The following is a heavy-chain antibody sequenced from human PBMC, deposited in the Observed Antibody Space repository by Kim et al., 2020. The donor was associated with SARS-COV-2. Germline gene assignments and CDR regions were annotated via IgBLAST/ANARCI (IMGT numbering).Heavy chain of an antibody. Sequence: GGSLRLSCAASGFTFSSYEMNWVRQAPGKGLEWVSYISSSGSTIYYADSVKGRFTISRDNAKNSLYLQMNSLRAEDTAVYYCARERGILDIVVVPDFDYWGQRTLLTVSS. V-gene: IGHV3-48*03. CDR2: ISSSGSTI. D-gene: IGHD2-2*03. J-gene: IGHJ4*02. CDR3: ARERGILDIVVVPDFDY. CDR1: GFTFSSYE.